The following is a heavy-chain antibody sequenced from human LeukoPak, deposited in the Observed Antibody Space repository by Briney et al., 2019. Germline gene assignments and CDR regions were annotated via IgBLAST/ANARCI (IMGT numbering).Heavy chain of an antibody. V-gene: IGHV3-11*01. D-gene: IGHD6-19*01. J-gene: IGHJ4*02. CDR2: ISSSGSTI. CDR3: ARVKEKGRIAVAGTLDY. CDR1: GFTFSDYY. Sequence: GGSLRLSCAASGFTFSDYYMSWIRQAPGKGLEWVSYISSSGSTIYYADSVKGRFTISRDNAKNSLYLQMNSLRAEDTAVYYCARVKEKGRIAVAGTLDYWGQGTLVTVSS.